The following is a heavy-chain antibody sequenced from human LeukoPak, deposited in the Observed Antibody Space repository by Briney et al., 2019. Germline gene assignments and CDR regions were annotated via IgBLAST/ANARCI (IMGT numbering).Heavy chain of an antibody. CDR2: IYYSGST. Sequence: SETLSLTCTVSGGSISSYYWSWIRRPPGKGLEWIGYIYYSGSTNYNPSLKSRVTISVDTSKNQFSLKLSSVTAADTAVYYCTRGVLGSAYYDFWSGYPLIYFDYWGQGTLVTVSS. D-gene: IGHD3-3*01. J-gene: IGHJ4*02. V-gene: IGHV4-59*01. CDR3: TRGVLGSAYYDFWSGYPLIYFDY. CDR1: GGSISSYY.